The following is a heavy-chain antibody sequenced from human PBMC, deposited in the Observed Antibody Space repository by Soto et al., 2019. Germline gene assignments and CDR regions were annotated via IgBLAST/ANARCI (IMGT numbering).Heavy chain of an antibody. V-gene: IGHV2-5*02. Sequence: QITLKESGPALVKPTQTLTLTCTFSGFSLSTRGVGVGWIRQPPGKAPEWLALIYWDDEKRYRSSLTTRLTITNDTSKKQVFLTMTNMEPMDTATYYCAHLDCANTGCSVKNGFGFWGQGTMVSVSS. CDR1: GFSLSTRGVG. D-gene: IGHD2-2*01. J-gene: IGHJ3*01. CDR3: AHLDCANTGCSVKNGFGF. CDR2: IYWDDEK.